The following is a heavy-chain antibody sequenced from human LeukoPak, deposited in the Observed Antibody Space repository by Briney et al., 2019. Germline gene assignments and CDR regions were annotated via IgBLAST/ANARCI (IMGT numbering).Heavy chain of an antibody. CDR3: ARERIAVAGMDY. V-gene: IGHV3-30-3*01. CDR1: GFTFSSYA. Sequence: GRSLRLSCAASGFTFSSYAMHWVRQAPGKGLEWVAVISYDGSNKYYADSVKGRFTISRDNSKNTLYLQMNSLRAEDTAVYYCARERIAVAGMDYWGQGTLVTVSS. J-gene: IGHJ4*02. CDR2: ISYDGSNK. D-gene: IGHD6-19*01.